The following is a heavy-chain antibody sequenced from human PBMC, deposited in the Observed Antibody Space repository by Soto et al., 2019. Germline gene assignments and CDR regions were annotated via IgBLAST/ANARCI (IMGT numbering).Heavy chain of an antibody. D-gene: IGHD3-10*01. CDR1: GGTFSSYA. Sequence: ASVKVSCKASGGTFSSYAISWVRQAPGQGLEWMGGIIPIFGTANYAQKFQGRVTITADESTSTAYMELSSLRSEDTAVYYCATITMVRGVITSKYFQHWGQGTLVTVS. CDR2: IIPIFGTA. V-gene: IGHV1-69*13. J-gene: IGHJ1*01. CDR3: ATITMVRGVITSKYFQH.